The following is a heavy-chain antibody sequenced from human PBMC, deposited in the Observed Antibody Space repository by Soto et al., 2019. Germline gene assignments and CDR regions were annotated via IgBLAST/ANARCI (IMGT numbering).Heavy chain of an antibody. CDR2: ISGSAGST. V-gene: IGHV3-23*01. Sequence: GGSLRLSCVASGFTFSSYAMSWVRQAPGKGLEWVSAISGSAGSTYYADSVKGRFTISRDNSENTLYLQMNSLRAEDTAVYYCAKVGSSYYRSIDIWGQGTMVTVS. J-gene: IGHJ3*02. D-gene: IGHD2-15*01. CDR3: AKVGSSYYRSIDI. CDR1: GFTFSSYA.